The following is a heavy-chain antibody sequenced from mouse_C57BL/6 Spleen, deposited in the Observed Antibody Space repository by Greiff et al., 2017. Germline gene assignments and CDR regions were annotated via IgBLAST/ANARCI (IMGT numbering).Heavy chain of an antibody. CDR3: ARYIPHCSNRYFDV. J-gene: IGHJ1*03. D-gene: IGHD2-5*01. CDR1: GFTFTDYY. Sequence: EVKVVESGGGLVQPGGSLSLSCEASGFTFTDYYMSWVRQPPGKALEWLGFIRNKANGYTTEYSATVKGRFTISRDNSQSILYLQMNALRAEDSATYYCARYIPHCSNRYFDVWGTGTTVTVSS. V-gene: IGHV7-3*01. CDR2: IRNKANGYTT.